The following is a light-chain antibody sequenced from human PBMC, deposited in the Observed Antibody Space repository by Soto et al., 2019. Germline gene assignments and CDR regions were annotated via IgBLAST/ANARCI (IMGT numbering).Light chain of an antibody. Sequence: QSVLTQPPSVSGAPGQRVTISCTGSSSNIGAGYDVHWYQQLPGTAPKLLIYGNSNRPSGVPDRFSGSKSATSAALAITGLPDEDEADYYCQSYDSSRSGSVFGGGTKLTVL. CDR3: QSYDSSRSGSV. CDR1: SSNIGAGYD. V-gene: IGLV1-40*01. CDR2: GNS. J-gene: IGLJ2*01.